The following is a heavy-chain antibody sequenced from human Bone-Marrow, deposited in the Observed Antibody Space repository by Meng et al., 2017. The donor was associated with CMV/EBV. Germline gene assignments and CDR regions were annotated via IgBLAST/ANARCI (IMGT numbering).Heavy chain of an antibody. CDR3: ARGGRGSYYDFWSGYSNYFDY. D-gene: IGHD3-3*01. Sequence: GSYWSWIRQPPGKGLEWIGEINHSGSTNYNPSLKSRVTISVDTSKNQFSLKLSSVTAADTAVYYCARGGRGSYYDFWSGYSNYFDYWGQGTLVTVSS. J-gene: IGHJ4*02. V-gene: IGHV4-34*01. CDR1: GSY. CDR2: INHSGST.